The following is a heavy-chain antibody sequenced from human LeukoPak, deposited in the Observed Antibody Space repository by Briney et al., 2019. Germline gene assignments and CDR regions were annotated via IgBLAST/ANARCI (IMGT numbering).Heavy chain of an antibody. CDR3: ARVGTDRPYYYYMDV. D-gene: IGHD7-27*01. CDR2: IYSGGST. V-gene: IGHV3-66*02. J-gene: IGHJ6*03. CDR1: GFTVSSNY. Sequence: GGSLRLSCAASGFTVSSNYMSWVRQAPGKGLEWVSVIYSGGSTYYADSVKGRFTISRDNSKNTLYLQMNSLRAEDTAVYYCARVGTDRPYYYYMDVWGKGTTVTVSS.